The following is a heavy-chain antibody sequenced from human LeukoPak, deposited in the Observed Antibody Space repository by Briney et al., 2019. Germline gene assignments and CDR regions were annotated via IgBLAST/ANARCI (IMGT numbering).Heavy chain of an antibody. Sequence: GGSLRLSCAASGFTFGSYDMHWVRQAPGKGPEWVAVIWYDGSNIYYADSVKGRFTISRDNSKNTLFLQMNSLRAEDTAVYYCARGYDKPDYWGQGTLVTVSS. D-gene: IGHD3-3*01. V-gene: IGHV3-33*01. CDR3: ARGYDKPDY. CDR2: IWYDGSNI. J-gene: IGHJ4*01. CDR1: GFTFGSYD.